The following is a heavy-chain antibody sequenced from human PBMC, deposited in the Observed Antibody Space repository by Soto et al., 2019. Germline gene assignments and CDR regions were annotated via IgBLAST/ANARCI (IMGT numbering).Heavy chain of an antibody. J-gene: IGHJ4*02. D-gene: IGHD3-9*01. CDR1: TFNFTHYT. CDR3: ARVNSATGSMHFDH. CDR2: ISATNTYI. Sequence: EVQLVESGGGLVKPGGSLRLTCAGSTFNFTHYTLSWVRQAPGKGLEWVSSISATNTYIFYADSVKGRFIISRDNAKKSVSLQMSSLRAEDTALYYCARVNSATGSMHFDHWGQGTLVTVSS. V-gene: IGHV3-21*01.